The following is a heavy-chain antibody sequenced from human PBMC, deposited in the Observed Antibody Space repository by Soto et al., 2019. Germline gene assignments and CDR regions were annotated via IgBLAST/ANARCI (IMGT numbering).Heavy chain of an antibody. CDR1: GFTFSSYW. D-gene: IGHD1-1*01. J-gene: IGHJ4*02. CDR2: IKHDGSEK. V-gene: IGHV3-7*01. Sequence: EVQRVESGGGLVQPGGSLRLSCAASGFTFSSYWTSWVRQAPGKGLEWVANIKHDGSEKYYVDSVKGRFTVSRDNAKNSLLLQMNSLRAEDTAVYYCARDNFCASDHWGQRTLVTVSS. CDR3: ARDNFCASDH.